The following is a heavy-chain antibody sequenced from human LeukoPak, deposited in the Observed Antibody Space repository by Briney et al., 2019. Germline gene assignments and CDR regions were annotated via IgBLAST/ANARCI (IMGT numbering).Heavy chain of an antibody. CDR1: GGSVSSGSYY. CDR2: IYYSGST. CDR3: AREAMYSYGNNFDY. J-gene: IGHJ4*02. V-gene: IGHV4-61*01. Sequence: ETSETLTLTCTVSGGSVSSGSYYWSWIRQPPGKGLEWIGYIYYSGSTNHNPSLKSRVTISVDTSKNQFSLKLSSVTAADTAVYHCAREAMYSYGNNFDYWGQGTLVTVSS. D-gene: IGHD5-18*01.